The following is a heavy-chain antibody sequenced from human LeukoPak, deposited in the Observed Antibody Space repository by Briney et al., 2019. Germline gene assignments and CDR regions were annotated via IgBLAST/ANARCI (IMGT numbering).Heavy chain of an antibody. J-gene: IGHJ4*02. V-gene: IGHV4-38-2*02. CDR2: IYHSGST. Sequence: SETLSLTCTVSGYSISSGYYWGWIRQPPGKGLEWIGSIYHSGSTYYNPSLKSRVTISVDTSKNQFSLKLSSVTAADTAVYYCARDHPEMYGSGRSVGDWGQGTLVTVSS. D-gene: IGHD3-10*01. CDR3: ARDHPEMYGSGRSVGD. CDR1: GYSISSGYY.